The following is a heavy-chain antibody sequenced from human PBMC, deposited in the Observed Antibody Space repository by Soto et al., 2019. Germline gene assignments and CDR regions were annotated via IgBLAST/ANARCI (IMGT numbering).Heavy chain of an antibody. Sequence: GGSLRLSCAASGFTFSSYSMNWVRQAPGKGLEWVSSISSSSSYIYYADSVKGRFTISSDNAKNSLYLQMNSLRAEDTAVYYCARDSSGWYYGMDVWGQGTTVTVSS. J-gene: IGHJ6*02. CDR3: ARDSSGWYYGMDV. D-gene: IGHD6-19*01. CDR2: ISSSSSYI. V-gene: IGHV3-21*01. CDR1: GFTFSSYS.